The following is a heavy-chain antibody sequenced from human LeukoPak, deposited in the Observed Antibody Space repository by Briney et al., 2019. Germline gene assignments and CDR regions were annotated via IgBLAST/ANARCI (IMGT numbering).Heavy chain of an antibody. Sequence: SETLSLTCTVSGGSISSYYWSWIRQPPGKGLEWIGYIYYSGSTNYNPSLKSRVTISADTSKNQFSLKLSSVTAADTAVYYCARTPYGEEDYWGQGTLVTVSS. CDR1: GGSISSYY. CDR3: ARTPYGEEDY. CDR2: IYYSGST. J-gene: IGHJ4*02. D-gene: IGHD2-15*01. V-gene: IGHV4-59*08.